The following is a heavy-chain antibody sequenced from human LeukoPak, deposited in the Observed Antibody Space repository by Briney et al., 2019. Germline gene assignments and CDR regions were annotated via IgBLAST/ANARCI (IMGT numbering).Heavy chain of an antibody. CDR3: ARQRRSSGWPNDY. CDR2: IYPDDSDT. CDR1: GYSFTSYW. Sequence: GESLQISCKGSGYSFTSYWIAWVRQMPGKGLEWMGIIYPDDSDTRYSPSFQGQVTITADQSISTAYLQWSSLKASDNAMYYCARQRRSSGWPNDYWGQGTLVTVSS. V-gene: IGHV5-51*01. D-gene: IGHD6-19*01. J-gene: IGHJ4*02.